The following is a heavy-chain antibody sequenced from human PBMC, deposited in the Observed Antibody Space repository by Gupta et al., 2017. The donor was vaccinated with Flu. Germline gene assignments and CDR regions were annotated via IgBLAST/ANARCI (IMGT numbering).Heavy chain of an antibody. CDR1: GYSFTPYW. Sequence: EVQLVQSGAQVKKPGAALKISCKGSGYSFTPYWMRWVRQMHGKGLEWMGSIFSGDSDTRSSPSFQDQVTISADTSINTVFLQGSSLKASDTAIYFCATGTSGIGFDHWGQGTLVTVSS. D-gene: IGHD1-14*01. CDR3: ATGTSGIGFDH. V-gene: IGHV5-51*03. J-gene: IGHJ4*02. CDR2: IFSGDSDT.